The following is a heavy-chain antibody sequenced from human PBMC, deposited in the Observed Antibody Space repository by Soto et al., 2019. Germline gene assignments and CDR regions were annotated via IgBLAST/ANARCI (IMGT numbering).Heavy chain of an antibody. CDR2: INAGNGNT. CDR1: GYTFTSYY. J-gene: IGHJ4*02. D-gene: IGHD1-20*01. V-gene: IGHV1-3*01. Sequence: VSVKVSCKASGYTFTSYYMYWVCHAPGQRLEWMGWINAGNGNTKYSQKFQGRVTITRDTSASTAYMELSSLRSEDTAVYYCAKDRYRRGAYFDYWGQGTLVTVSS. CDR3: AKDRYRRGAYFDY.